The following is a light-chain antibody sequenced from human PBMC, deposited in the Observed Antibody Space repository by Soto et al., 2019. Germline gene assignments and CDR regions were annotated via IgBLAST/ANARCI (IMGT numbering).Light chain of an antibody. V-gene: IGKV3-20*01. CDR2: VAS. CDR1: QSVSSSY. J-gene: IGKJ2*01. CDR3: QQYGSSYT. Sequence: EIVLTQSPGTLSLSPGERATLSCRASQSVSSSYLAWYHQKPGQAPSLLIYVASSRATRIPDRFSGSGSGTDFTLTISRLEPEDFAVYYCQQYGSSYTFGQGTKLEIK.